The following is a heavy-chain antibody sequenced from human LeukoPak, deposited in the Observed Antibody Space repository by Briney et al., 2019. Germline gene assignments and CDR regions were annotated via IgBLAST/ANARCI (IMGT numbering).Heavy chain of an antibody. J-gene: IGHJ4*02. D-gene: IGHD6-19*01. V-gene: IGHV3-30*04. Sequence: GGSLRLSCAASGFTFSSYAMHWVRQAPGKGLEWVAVISYDGSNKYYADSVKGRFTISRDNSKNTLYLQMNSLRAEDTAVYYCARGGGNAVAGEADYWGQGTLVTVSS. CDR3: ARGGGNAVAGEADY. CDR1: GFTFSSYA. CDR2: ISYDGSNK.